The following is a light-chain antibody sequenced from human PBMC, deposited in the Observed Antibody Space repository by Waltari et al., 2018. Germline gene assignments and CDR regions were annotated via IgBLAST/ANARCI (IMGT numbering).Light chain of an antibody. V-gene: IGKV3-11*01. CDR3: QQRGNWIT. J-gene: IGKJ5*01. CDR1: QSVHNY. Sequence: IVLTQSPGTLSLSPGERATRSCRASQSVHNYLAWYQQKPGQAPRLLIYNALHRATGIPARFSGSGSGTDFTLTISRLQPEDFGVYYCQQRGNWITFGQGTRLEIK. CDR2: NAL.